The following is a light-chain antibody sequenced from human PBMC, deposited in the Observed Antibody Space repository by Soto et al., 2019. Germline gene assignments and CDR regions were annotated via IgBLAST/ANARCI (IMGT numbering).Light chain of an antibody. CDR3: QQYYSYPIT. Sequence: DIKMTQSPSSVSASVGDRVTITCRASQGISNWLTWYQQKPGKAPKLLIYAASSLQSGVPSRFSGSGSGTEYSLTISSLQSEDFATYYCQQYYSYPITFGQGTRLEIK. V-gene: IGKV1-12*01. J-gene: IGKJ5*01. CDR1: QGISNW. CDR2: AAS.